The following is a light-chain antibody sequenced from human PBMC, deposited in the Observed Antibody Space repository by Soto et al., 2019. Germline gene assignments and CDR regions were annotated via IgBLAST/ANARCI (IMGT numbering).Light chain of an antibody. CDR2: GAS. V-gene: IGKV3-20*01. CDR3: QQYGSSPWT. J-gene: IGKJ1*01. CDR1: QSVSNNY. Sequence: EIVLTQSPGTLSLSPGERATLSYRASQSVSNNYLAWYQQKPGQAPRLLIYGASSRATGIQDRFSGSGSGTDFTLTIRRLEPEDLAVYDCQQYGSSPWTFGQGTKVDIK.